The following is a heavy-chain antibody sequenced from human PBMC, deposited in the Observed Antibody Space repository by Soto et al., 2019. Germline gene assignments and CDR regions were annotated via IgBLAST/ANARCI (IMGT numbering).Heavy chain of an antibody. V-gene: IGHV3-48*01. CDR3: AREGGYSYGYHY. CDR1: GFTFSSYS. J-gene: IGHJ4*02. D-gene: IGHD5-18*01. CDR2: ISPSSSSI. Sequence: PGGSLRLSCAASGFTFSSYSMHWVRQAPGKGLEWVSYISPSSSSIYYADSVKGRFTISRDNAKNSLYLQMNSLRAEDTAVYYCAREGGYSYGYHYWGQGTLVTVSS.